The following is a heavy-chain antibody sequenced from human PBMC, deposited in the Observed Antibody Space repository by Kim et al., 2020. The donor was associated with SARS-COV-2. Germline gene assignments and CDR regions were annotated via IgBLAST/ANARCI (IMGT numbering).Heavy chain of an antibody. D-gene: IGHD3-10*01. CDR1: GFTFSDYY. CDR2: ISSSGSTI. Sequence: GGSLRLSCAASGFTFSDYYMSWIRQAPGKGLEWVSYISSSGSTIYYADSVKGRFTISRDNAKNSLYLQMNSLRAEDTAVYYCASRGRFGELLSDAFDIWGQGTMVTVSS. J-gene: IGHJ3*02. V-gene: IGHV3-11*01. CDR3: ASRGRFGELLSDAFDI.